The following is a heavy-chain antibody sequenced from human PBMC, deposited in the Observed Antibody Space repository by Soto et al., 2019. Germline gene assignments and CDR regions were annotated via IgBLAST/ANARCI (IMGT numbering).Heavy chain of an antibody. CDR1: GFTLSHYW. V-gene: IGHV3-74*01. D-gene: IGHD1-7*01. J-gene: IGHJ4*02. CDR3: VRSNSRCFDY. CDR2: LKYDGTTT. Sequence: GGSLRLSCAASGFTLSHYWMHRVRQVPGRGLVWVSRLKYDGTTTSYADSVKGRFTISRDNAKNTVYLQMSSLRAEDTAKYYCVRSNSRCFDYWGQGTVDTVSS.